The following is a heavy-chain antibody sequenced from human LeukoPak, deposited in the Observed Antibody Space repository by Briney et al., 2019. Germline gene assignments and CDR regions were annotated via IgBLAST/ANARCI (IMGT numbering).Heavy chain of an antibody. CDR3: ARRWGNIVGVTYEY. V-gene: IGHV4-39*01. Sequence: SETLSLTCTISGSSITSVSHYWGWIRQPPGKGLEWIGDIYYTGSTYYSPSLRSRVTMSVHTSENQFSLRLNSVTAVDTTVYYCARRWGNIVGVTYEYWGQGTLVTVSS. CDR2: IYYTGST. D-gene: IGHD3-16*01. J-gene: IGHJ4*02. CDR1: GSSITSVSHY.